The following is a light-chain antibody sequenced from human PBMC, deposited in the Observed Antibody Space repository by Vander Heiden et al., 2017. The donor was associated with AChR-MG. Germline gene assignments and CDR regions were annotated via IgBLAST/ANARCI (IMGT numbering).Light chain of an antibody. CDR3: QAWDSTSVV. J-gene: IGLJ2*01. V-gene: IGLV3-1*01. Sequence: SYELTQPPSVSVSPGQTATIPCSGDKLGDKYACWYRQRPGQSPVVVICQDNKRPSGIPERFSGSNSGNTATLTISGTQAMDEADYYCQAWDSTSVVFGGGTKLTVL. CDR2: QDN. CDR1: KLGDKY.